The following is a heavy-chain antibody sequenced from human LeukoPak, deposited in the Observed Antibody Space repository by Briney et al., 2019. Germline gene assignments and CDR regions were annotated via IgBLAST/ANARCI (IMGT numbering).Heavy chain of an antibody. V-gene: IGHV1-69*01. CDR3: ARDAGITMIVVVIHYYGMDV. J-gene: IGHJ6*02. CDR1: GGTFSSYA. CDR2: IIPIFGTA. Sequence: SVKVSCKASGGTFSSYAISWVRQAPGQGLEWMGGIIPIFGTANYAQKFQGRVTITADESTSTAYMELSSLRSEDTAVYYCARDAGITMIVVVIHYYGMDVWGQGTTVTVSS. D-gene: IGHD3-22*01.